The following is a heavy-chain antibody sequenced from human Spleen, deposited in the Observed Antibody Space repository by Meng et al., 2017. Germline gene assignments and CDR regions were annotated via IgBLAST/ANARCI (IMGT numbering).Heavy chain of an antibody. CDR3: AREAGEAAFDI. V-gene: IGHV3-33*01. CDR1: GFTFSSFG. Sequence: GESLKISCAASGFTFSSFGMHWVRQAPGKGLEWVAVMWYDGSNENYGDSVKGRFIISRDNSKNTLYLQMNSLRVEDTAVYYCAREAGEAAFDIWGQGTMVTVSS. D-gene: IGHD3-16*01. CDR2: MWYDGSNE. J-gene: IGHJ3*02.